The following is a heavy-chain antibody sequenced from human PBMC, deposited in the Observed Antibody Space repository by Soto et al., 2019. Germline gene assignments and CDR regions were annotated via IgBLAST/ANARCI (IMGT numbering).Heavy chain of an antibody. CDR1: GGTFSSYA. D-gene: IGHD4-17*01. V-gene: IGHV1-69*12. CDR3: ARVNTPKDYGDYGFQSPCDY. CDR2: IIPIFGTA. Sequence: QVQLVQSGAEVKKPGSSVKVSCKASGGTFSSYAISWVRQAPGQGLEWMGGIIPIFGTANYAQKFQGRVTITADESTSTAYMELSSLRSEDTAGYYCARVNTPKDYGDYGFQSPCDYWGQGTLVPVSS. J-gene: IGHJ4*02.